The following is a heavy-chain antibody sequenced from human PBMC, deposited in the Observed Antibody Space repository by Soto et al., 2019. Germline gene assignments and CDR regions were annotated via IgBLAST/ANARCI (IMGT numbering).Heavy chain of an antibody. CDR1: GYTFTSYA. Sequence: GASVKVSCKASGYTFTSYAVHWVRQAPGQRLEWLGWINAANGNTKYSQKFQGRITITRDTSASTTYMELGSLTSEDTAVYYCATDSGSYWAFDYWGQGALVTVSS. V-gene: IGHV1-3*01. CDR2: INAANGNT. D-gene: IGHD1-26*01. J-gene: IGHJ4*02. CDR3: ATDSGSYWAFDY.